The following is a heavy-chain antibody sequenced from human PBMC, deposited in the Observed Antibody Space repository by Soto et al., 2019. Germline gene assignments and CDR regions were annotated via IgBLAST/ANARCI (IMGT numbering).Heavy chain of an antibody. V-gene: IGHV1-18*01. CDR2: ISAYNGNT. CDR1: GYTFSSYA. Sequence: QVQLVQSGAEVKKPGASVKVSCKASGYTFSSYAISWVRQAPGQGLEWMGWISAYNGNTKYAQKLQGRVTMTTDTSTSTASMEVRSLRSDDTAVYYCARDAPPADYWGQGTLVTVSS. CDR3: ARDAPPADY. J-gene: IGHJ4*02.